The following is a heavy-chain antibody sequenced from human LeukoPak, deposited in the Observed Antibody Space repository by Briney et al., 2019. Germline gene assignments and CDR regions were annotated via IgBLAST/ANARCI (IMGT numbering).Heavy chain of an antibody. CDR3: ATDPGEWEPI. D-gene: IGHD1-26*01. CDR2: IKSKTDGGTS. Sequence: GGSLRLSCTTSGLTFTNAWMSWFRQAPGKGLEWVGRIKSKTDGGTSDYAAPVQGRFTISRDDSKNTLYLQMNSLKIEDTAVYYCATDPGEWEPIWGQGTMVTVSS. V-gene: IGHV3-15*01. CDR1: GLTFTNAW. J-gene: IGHJ3*02.